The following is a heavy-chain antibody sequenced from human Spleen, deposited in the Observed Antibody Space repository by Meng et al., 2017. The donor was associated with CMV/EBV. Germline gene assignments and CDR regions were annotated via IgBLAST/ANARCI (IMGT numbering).Heavy chain of an antibody. CDR3: AKSCMNYDFWSGYHTLYYFDY. D-gene: IGHD3-3*01. CDR1: GFTFSSYA. J-gene: IGHJ4*02. V-gene: IGHV3-23*03. Sequence: GESLKISCAASGFTFSSYAMSWVRQAPGKGLEWVSVFYSGGSSTYYADSVKGRCTISRDNSKNTLYLQMNSLRAEDTAVYYCAKSCMNYDFWSGYHTLYYFDYWGQGTLVTVSS. CDR2: FYSGGSST.